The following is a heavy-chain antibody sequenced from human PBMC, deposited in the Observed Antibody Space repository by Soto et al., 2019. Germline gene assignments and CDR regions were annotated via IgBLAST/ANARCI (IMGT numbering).Heavy chain of an antibody. D-gene: IGHD2-15*01. Sequence: SETLSLTCTVSGGSISSGGYYWSWIRQHPGKGLEWIGYIYYSGSTYYNPSLKSRVTISVDTSKNQFSLKLSSVTAADTAVYYCARDRRYCSGGSCYGNWFDPWGQGTLVTVSS. CDR3: ARDRRYCSGGSCYGNWFDP. CDR1: GGSISSGGYY. V-gene: IGHV4-31*03. J-gene: IGHJ5*02. CDR2: IYYSGST.